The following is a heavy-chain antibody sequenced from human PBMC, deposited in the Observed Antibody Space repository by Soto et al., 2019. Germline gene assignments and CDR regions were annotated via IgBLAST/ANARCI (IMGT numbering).Heavy chain of an antibody. D-gene: IGHD3-10*01. CDR2: ISWNSGSI. V-gene: IGHV3-9*01. Sequence: HWVRQAPGKGLEWVSGISWNSGSIGYADSVKGRFTISRDNAKNSLYLQMNSLRAEDTALYYCAKDGSGSTMYYYYGMDVWGQGTTVTVSS. J-gene: IGHJ6*02. CDR3: AKDGSGSTMYYYYGMDV.